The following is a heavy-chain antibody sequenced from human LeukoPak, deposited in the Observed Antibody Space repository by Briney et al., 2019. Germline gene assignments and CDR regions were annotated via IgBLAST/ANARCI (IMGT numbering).Heavy chain of an antibody. CDR2: IYSGGST. V-gene: IGHV3-53*01. CDR3: ARASRGLGAFDI. Sequence: GGSLRLSCTASGFTFDDYGMSWVRQAPGKGLEWVSVIYSGGSTYYADSVKGRFTISRDNSKNTLYLQMNSLRAEDTAVYYCARASRGLGAFDIWGQGTMVTVSS. J-gene: IGHJ3*02. CDR1: GFTFDDYG. D-gene: IGHD3/OR15-3a*01.